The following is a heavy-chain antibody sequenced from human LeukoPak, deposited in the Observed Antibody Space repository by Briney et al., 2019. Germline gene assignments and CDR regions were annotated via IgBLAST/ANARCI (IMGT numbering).Heavy chain of an antibody. V-gene: IGHV3-23*01. Sequence: GGSLRLSCAASGFTFSSYAMSWVRQAPGKGLEWVSAISGSGGSTYYADSVKGRFTISRDNSKNTLYLQMNSLRAEGTAVYYCAKATLRTTVVKGVLDYWGQGTLVTVSS. D-gene: IGHD4-23*01. CDR1: GFTFSSYA. J-gene: IGHJ4*02. CDR2: ISGSGGST. CDR3: AKATLRTTVVKGVLDY.